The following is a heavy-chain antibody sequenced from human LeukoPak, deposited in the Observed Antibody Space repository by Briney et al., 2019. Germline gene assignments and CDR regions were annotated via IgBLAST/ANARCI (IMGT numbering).Heavy chain of an antibody. J-gene: IGHJ1*01. Sequence: GASVKVSCKASGYTFTRYYMHWVRQAPGQGLEWMGWINPNSGGTNYAQKFQGRVTMTRDTSISTAYMELSRLRSDDTAVYYCARARYCSSTSCYRTSGDATYFQHWGQGTLVTVSP. V-gene: IGHV1-2*02. CDR3: ARARYCSSTSCYRTSGDATYFQH. D-gene: IGHD2-2*02. CDR2: INPNSGGT. CDR1: GYTFTRYY.